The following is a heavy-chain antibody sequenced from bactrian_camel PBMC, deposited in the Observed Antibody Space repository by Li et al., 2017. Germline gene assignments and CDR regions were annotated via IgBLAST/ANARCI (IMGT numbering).Heavy chain of an antibody. Sequence: HVQLVESGGGSVQAGGNLTLSCTASGNTARNRVWGWFRQAPGLEREGVATIDGDGYTAYKDSVKGRFTISQDNAKNTLYLQMNSLKPEDTAMYHCAASGGQLGRWCYEFPLNWVSWLYNWGQGTQVTVS. CDR3: AASGGQLGRWCYEFPLNWVSWLYN. CDR1: GNTARNRV. V-gene: IGHV3S53*01. CDR2: IDGDGYT. D-gene: IGHD3*01. J-gene: IGHJ4*01.